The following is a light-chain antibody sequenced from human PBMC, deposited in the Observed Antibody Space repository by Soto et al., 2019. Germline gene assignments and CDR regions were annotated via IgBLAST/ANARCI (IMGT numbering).Light chain of an antibody. CDR3: CSYAGSYTLV. J-gene: IGLJ2*01. CDR2: DVN. Sequence: QSALTQPRSVSGSPGQSVTLSCTGTSSDVGGYHYVSWYQHHPGKAPKIIIYDVNKRPSGVPDRFSGSKSGNTASLPISGLQTEDEADYYCCSYAGSYTLVFGGGTKLTVL. V-gene: IGLV2-11*01. CDR1: SSDVGGYHY.